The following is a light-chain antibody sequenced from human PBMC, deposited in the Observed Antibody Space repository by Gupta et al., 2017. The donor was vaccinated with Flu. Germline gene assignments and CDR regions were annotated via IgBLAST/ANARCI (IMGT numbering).Light chain of an antibody. CDR2: AAS. J-gene: IGKJ1*01. CDR1: QKISIY. V-gene: IGKV1-39*01. Sequence: PSSLSASVGDRVTITCRASQKISIYLNWYQQKPGKAPELLIYAASTVQSGAPSRFSGSGSGTXFTLTIXNRQPEDFATYYCQQTDNTPRTFGXGTKVDIK. CDR3: QQTDNTPRT.